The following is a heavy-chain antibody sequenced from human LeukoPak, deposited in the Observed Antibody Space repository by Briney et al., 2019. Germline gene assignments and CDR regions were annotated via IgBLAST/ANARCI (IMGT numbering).Heavy chain of an antibody. Sequence: GGSMRPSCSAPGITFDDYAMAWVRKAPGKGLEWVEGIRWNSGSIGYADSVKVRFPIYRDNAKNSLYLHMNSLRAEDTALYYCAKDITDTPNYGMDVWGQGTTVTVSS. CDR2: IRWNSGSI. D-gene: IGHD2-15*01. V-gene: IGHV3-9*01. CDR3: AKDITDTPNYGMDV. CDR1: GITFDDYA. J-gene: IGHJ6*02.